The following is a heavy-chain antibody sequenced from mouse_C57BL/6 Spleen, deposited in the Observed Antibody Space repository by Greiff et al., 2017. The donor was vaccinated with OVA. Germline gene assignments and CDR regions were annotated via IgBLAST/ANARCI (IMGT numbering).Heavy chain of an antibody. D-gene: IGHD2-4*01. CDR1: GYTFTDHT. J-gene: IGHJ2*01. CDR2: IYPRDGST. CDR3: ARKRGYDSLFDY. Sequence: LVESDAELVKPGASVKISCKVSGYTFTDHTIHWMKQRPEQGLEWIGYIYPRDGSTKYNEKFKGKATLTADKSSSTAYMQLNSLTSEDSAVDFCARKRGYDSLFDYWGQGTTLTVSS. V-gene: IGHV1-78*01.